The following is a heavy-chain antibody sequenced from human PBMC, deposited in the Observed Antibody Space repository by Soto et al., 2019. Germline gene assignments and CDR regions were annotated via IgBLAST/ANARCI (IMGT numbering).Heavy chain of an antibody. CDR1: GGTFSSYA. Sequence: QVQLVQSGAEVKKPGSSVKVSCKASGGTFSSYAISWVRQAPGQGLEWMGGIIPIFGTANYAQKFQGRVTITADQSTGTAYMELSSLRSEDTAVYYCARDAPYGSGSYYRWFDPWGQGTLVTVSS. D-gene: IGHD3-10*01. J-gene: IGHJ5*02. CDR3: ARDAPYGSGSYYRWFDP. V-gene: IGHV1-69*12. CDR2: IIPIFGTA.